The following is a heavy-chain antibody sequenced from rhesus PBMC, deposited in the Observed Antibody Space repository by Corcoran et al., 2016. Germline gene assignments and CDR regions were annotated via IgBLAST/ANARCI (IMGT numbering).Heavy chain of an antibody. V-gene: IGHV4-169*01. CDR2: IYGSRGST. J-gene: IGHJ4*01. D-gene: IGHD6-31*01. Sequence: QLQLQESGPGLVKPSETLSVTCAVSGGSISSSYWSWIRQAPGKGLEWIGYIYGSRGSTNYNPSLKNRGTNSKDSSNNQFSLKLSVGPAADTAVYYCARGDSSGWYRGWVDYWGQGVLVTVSS. CDR3: ARGDSSGWYRGWVDY. CDR1: GGSISSSY.